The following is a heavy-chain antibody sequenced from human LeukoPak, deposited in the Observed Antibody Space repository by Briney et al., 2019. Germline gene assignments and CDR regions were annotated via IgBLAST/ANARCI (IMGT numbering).Heavy chain of an antibody. V-gene: IGHV4-59*01. Sequence: SETLSLTCTVSGGSINSYYRSWIRQPPGKGLEWIGYIYYSGSTNYNPSLKSRVTISVDTSKNQFSLNLSSVTAADTAVYYCARVLTGTGEVNYWGQGTLVTVSS. J-gene: IGHJ4*02. CDR1: GGSINSYY. CDR2: IYYSGST. CDR3: ARVLTGTGEVNY. D-gene: IGHD1-20*01.